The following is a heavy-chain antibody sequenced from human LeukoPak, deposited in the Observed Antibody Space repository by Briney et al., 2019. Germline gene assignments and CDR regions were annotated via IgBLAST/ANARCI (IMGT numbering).Heavy chain of an antibody. CDR2: INHSGST. CDR3: ARGDCSGGSCYLRYYYMDV. V-gene: IGHV4-34*01. Sequence: SETLSLTCTVSGGSISGYYWSWIRQPPGKGLEWIGEINHSGSTNYNPSLKSRVTISVDTSKNQFSLKLSSVTAADTAVYYCARGDCSGGSCYLRYYYMDVWGKGTTVTVSS. J-gene: IGHJ6*03. CDR1: GGSISGYY. D-gene: IGHD2-15*01.